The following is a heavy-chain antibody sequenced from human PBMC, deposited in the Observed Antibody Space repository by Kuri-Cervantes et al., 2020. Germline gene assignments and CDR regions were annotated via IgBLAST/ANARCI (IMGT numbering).Heavy chain of an antibody. J-gene: IGHJ4*02. CDR3: ARAKTTVTTLFDY. CDR2: INYSGST. D-gene: IGHD4-17*01. V-gene: IGHV4-34*01. Sequence: SETLSLTCAVYGGSFAGYYWGWIRQPPGKGLEWIGEINYSGSTNYNPSLKSRVTISVDTSKNQFSLKLSSVTAADTAVYYCARAKTTVTTLFDYWGQGTLVTVSS. CDR1: GGSFAGYY.